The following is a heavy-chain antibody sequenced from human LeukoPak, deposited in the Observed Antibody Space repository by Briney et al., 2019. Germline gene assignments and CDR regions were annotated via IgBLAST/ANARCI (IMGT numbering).Heavy chain of an antibody. CDR1: GYTFVKHG. J-gene: IGHJ4*02. V-gene: IGHV1-18*01. CDR2: INANTGNT. D-gene: IGHD2-21*01. CDR3: ARIKIVEEVVNPWSWGPKKKTLLTPSAY. Sequence: ASVKVSCKASGYTFVKHGISWVRQAPGQGLEWMGWINANTGNTGYAQNFQGRITMTTNPSTSTAYLALRSLTSDDTAVYYCARIKIVEEVVNPWSWGPKKKTLLTPSAYWGQGTLVTVSS.